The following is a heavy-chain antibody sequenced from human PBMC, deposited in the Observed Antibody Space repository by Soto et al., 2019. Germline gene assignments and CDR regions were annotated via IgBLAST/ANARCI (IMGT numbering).Heavy chain of an antibody. J-gene: IGHJ5*02. CDR3: ARERDGYNYGWFDP. CDR2: INHSGST. V-gene: IGHV4-34*01. Sequence: SETLSLTCAVYGGSFSGYYWSWIRQPPGKGLEWSGEINHSGSTNYNPSLKSRVTISVDTSKNQFSLKLSSVTAADTAVYYCARERDGYNYGWFDPWGQGTLVTVSS. CDR1: GGSFSGYY. D-gene: IGHD5-12*01.